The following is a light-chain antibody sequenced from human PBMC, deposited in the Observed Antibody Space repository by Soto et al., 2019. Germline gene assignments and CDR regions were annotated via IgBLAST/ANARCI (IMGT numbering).Light chain of an antibody. J-gene: IGLJ1*01. CDR3: SSYTTSSTRV. CDR1: SSDVGAYDF. Sequence: SVLTQPASVSGSPRQSITISCTGTSSDVGAYDFVSWYQQHPDKAPKLMIYEVSNRPSGVSHRFSGSKSVNTATLTISGLQAEDEADYYCSSYTTSSTRVFGTGTKVTV. V-gene: IGLV2-14*03. CDR2: EVS.